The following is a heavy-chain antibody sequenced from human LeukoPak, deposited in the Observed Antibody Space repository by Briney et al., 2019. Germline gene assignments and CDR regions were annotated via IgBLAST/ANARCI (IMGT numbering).Heavy chain of an antibody. Sequence: GRSLRLSCAASGFTFSSYGMHWVRQAPGKGLEWVAVISYDGSNKYYADSVKGRFTISRDNSKNTLYLQMNSLRAEDTAVYYCAKGDMRGRSGGYPDYGDYVIPNYYYYYGMDVWGQGTTVTVSS. CDR2: ISYDGSNK. CDR1: GFTFSSYG. CDR3: AKGDMRGRSGGYPDYGDYVIPNYYYYYGMDV. V-gene: IGHV3-30*18. J-gene: IGHJ6*02. D-gene: IGHD4-17*01.